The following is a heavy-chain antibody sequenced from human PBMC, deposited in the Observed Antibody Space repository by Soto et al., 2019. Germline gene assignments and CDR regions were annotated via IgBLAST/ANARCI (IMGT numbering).Heavy chain of an antibody. V-gene: IGHV3-23*01. CDR1: GFTFSSYA. D-gene: IGHD5-18*01. CDR3: AKERDSSGPPEYFDD. J-gene: IGHJ4*02. CDR2: ISASGGST. Sequence: GGSLRLSCAASGFTFSSYAMNWVRQAPGKGLEWVSVISASGGSTYYADSVKGRFTISRDNSKNTVYLQMNSLRAEDTAVYYCAKERDSSGPPEYFDDWGQGTLVTVFS.